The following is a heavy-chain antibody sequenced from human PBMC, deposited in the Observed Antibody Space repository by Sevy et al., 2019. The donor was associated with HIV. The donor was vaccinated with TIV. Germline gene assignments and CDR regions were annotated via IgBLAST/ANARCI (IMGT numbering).Heavy chain of an antibody. CDR3: AKGHEQWLVLDAFDV. D-gene: IGHD6-19*01. V-gene: IGHV3-23*01. J-gene: IGHJ3*01. CDR2: ISGSGGST. Sequence: GGSLRLSCAASGFTFSSYAMSWVRQAPGKGLEWVSAISGSGGSTYYADSVKGRFTISRDNSKNTLYLQMNSLRAEDTAVYYCAKGHEQWLVLDAFDVWGQGTMVTVSS. CDR1: GFTFSSYA.